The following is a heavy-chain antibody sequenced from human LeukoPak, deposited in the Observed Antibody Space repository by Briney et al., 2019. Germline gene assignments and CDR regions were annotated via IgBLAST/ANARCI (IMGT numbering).Heavy chain of an antibody. Sequence: GGSLRPSCAASGFTFSSYAMHWVRQAPGKGLEWVAVISYDGSNKYYADSVKGRFTISRDNSKNTLYLQMNSLRAEDTAVYYCAREWELNYFDYWGQGTLVTVSS. CDR1: GFTFSSYA. J-gene: IGHJ4*02. D-gene: IGHD1-26*01. V-gene: IGHV3-30-3*01. CDR3: AREWELNYFDY. CDR2: ISYDGSNK.